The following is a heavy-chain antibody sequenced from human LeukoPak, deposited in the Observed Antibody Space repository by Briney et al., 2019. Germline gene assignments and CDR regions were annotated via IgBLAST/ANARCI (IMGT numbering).Heavy chain of an antibody. CDR1: GFTFSSYG. D-gene: IGHD6-19*01. V-gene: IGHV3-30*03. J-gene: IGHJ3*02. Sequence: PGGSLRLSCAASGFTFSSYGMHWVRQAPGKGLEWVAVISYDGSNKYYADSVKGRVTISRDNSKNTLYLQMNSQRAEDTAVYYCARESLSSGWTQADAFDIWGQGTMVTVSS. CDR3: ARESLSSGWTQADAFDI. CDR2: ISYDGSNK.